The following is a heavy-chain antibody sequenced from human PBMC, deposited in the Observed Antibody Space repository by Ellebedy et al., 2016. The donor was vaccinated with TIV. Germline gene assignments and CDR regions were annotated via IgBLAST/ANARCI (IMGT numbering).Heavy chain of an antibody. CDR2: IIGMFGTT. J-gene: IGHJ6*03. V-gene: IGHV1-69*13. Sequence: ASVKVSCXTSGGTFSSYAVSWVRQAPGQGLEWMGGIIGMFGTTTYAQKFQGRITVSADESTSTAYMELTSLRSDDTAVYYCARAHTYYFYYMGVWGKGTTVTVFS. CDR3: ARAHTYYFYYMGV. CDR1: GGTFSSYA.